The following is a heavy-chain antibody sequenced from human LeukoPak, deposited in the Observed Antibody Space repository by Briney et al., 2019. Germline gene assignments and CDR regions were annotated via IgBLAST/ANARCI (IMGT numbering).Heavy chain of an antibody. CDR2: INAGNGNT. CDR3: AREYPWGDAFDI. J-gene: IGHJ3*02. CDR1: GYTFTNYA. D-gene: IGHD1-26*01. V-gene: IGHV1-3*01. Sequence: ASVKVSCKASGYTFTNYAIHWVRQAPGQRLEWMGWINAGNGNTKYSQKFQGRVTITRDTSASTAYMELSSLRSEDTAVYYCAREYPWGDAFDIWGQGTMVTVSS.